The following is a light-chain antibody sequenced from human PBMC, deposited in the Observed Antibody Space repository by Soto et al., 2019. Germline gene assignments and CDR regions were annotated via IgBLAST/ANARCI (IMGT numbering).Light chain of an antibody. CDR1: QSVSSF. Sequence: ETVSTQSPATLSLSPGERATLPCRASQSVSSFLAWYQQKPGQAPRLLIYGASSRAPGIPDRFSGSGSETDFTLAIGRLEPEDFAVYYCQQYGRSPWTFGQGTKVDI. CDR3: QQYGRSPWT. J-gene: IGKJ1*01. CDR2: GAS. V-gene: IGKV3-20*01.